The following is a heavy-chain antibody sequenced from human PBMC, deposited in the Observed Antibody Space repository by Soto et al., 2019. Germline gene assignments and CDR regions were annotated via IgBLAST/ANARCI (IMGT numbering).Heavy chain of an antibody. CDR2: ISSSGSTI. D-gene: IGHD5-12*01. CDR3: ATLGDGYNSYFDY. Sequence: GGSLGLSCAATGFTFSSYEMNWVRQAPGKGLEWVSYISSSGSTIYYADSVKGRFTISRDNAKNSLYLQMNSLRAEDTAVYYCATLGDGYNSYFDYWGQGTLVTVSS. V-gene: IGHV3-48*03. CDR1: GFTFSSYE. J-gene: IGHJ4*02.